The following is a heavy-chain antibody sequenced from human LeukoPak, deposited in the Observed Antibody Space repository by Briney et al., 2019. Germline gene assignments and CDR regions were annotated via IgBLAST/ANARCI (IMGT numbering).Heavy chain of an antibody. V-gene: IGHV4-4*07. CDR3: GRVTGYMIEDYF. D-gene: IGHD3-22*01. CDR1: GGSISSYS. J-gene: IGHJ4*02. Sequence: SETLSLTCTVSGGSISSYSWSWIRQPAVKGLEWIGPMYTSGSTKYNPSLKSRVTISVDTSKNQFSLKLRSVTAADTAVYYCGRVTGYMIEDYFWGQGTLVTVSS. CDR2: MYTSGST.